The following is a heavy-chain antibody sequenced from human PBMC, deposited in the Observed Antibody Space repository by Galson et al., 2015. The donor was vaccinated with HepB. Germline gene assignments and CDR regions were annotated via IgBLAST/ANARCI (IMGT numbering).Heavy chain of an antibody. D-gene: IGHD3-22*01. CDR3: ARDLGVYDSSGYYEDY. CDR2: IIPILGIA. V-gene: IGHV1-69*10. Sequence: SVKVSCKASGGTFSSYTISWVRQAPGQGLEWMGGIIPILGIANYAQKFQGRVTITADKSTSTAYMELSSLRSEDTAVYYCARDLGVYDSSGYYEDYWGQGTLVTVSS. CDR1: GGTFSSYT. J-gene: IGHJ4*02.